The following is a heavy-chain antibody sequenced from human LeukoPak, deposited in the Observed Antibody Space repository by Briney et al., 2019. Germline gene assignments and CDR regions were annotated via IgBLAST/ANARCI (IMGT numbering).Heavy chain of an antibody. CDR1: GFTFSSYS. CDR3: ASGCYYDSSGYPYGDY. Sequence: GGSLRLSCAASGFTFSSYSMNWVRQAPGKGLEWVSYISSSSSTIYYADSVKGRFTISRDNAKNSLYLQMNSLRDEDTAVYYCASGCYYDSSGYPYGDYWGQGTLVTVSS. D-gene: IGHD3-22*01. CDR2: ISSSSSTI. J-gene: IGHJ4*02. V-gene: IGHV3-48*02.